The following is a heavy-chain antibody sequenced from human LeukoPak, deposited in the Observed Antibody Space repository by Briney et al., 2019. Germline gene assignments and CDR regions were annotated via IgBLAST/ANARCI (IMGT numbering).Heavy chain of an antibody. V-gene: IGHV3-23*01. CDR1: GFTFSSYG. Sequence: GGSLRLSCAASGFTFSSYGMGWVRQAPGKGLEWVSSISGGGETTYYADSVKGRFTISRDNAKNSLYLQMNSLRAEDTAVYYCARDLLSYYDTPGTFDYWGQGTLVTVSS. D-gene: IGHD3-22*01. CDR3: ARDLLSYYDTPGTFDY. CDR2: ISGGGETT. J-gene: IGHJ4*02.